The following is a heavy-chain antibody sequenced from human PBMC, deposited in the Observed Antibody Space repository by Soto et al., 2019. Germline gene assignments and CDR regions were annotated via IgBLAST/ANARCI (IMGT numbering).Heavy chain of an antibody. D-gene: IGHD2-8*01. CDR2: ISSSSSYI. J-gene: IGHJ6*01. Sequence: PLRLSCAASEFTFSNYSSNRVRQTPGKGLEWVSSISSSSSYIYYADSVKGRFTISRDNAKNSLYLQMNSLRAEDTAVYYCSRRGRQTYLYYGMGIRGEGIMV. CDR3: SRRGRQTYLYYGMGI. CDR1: EFTFSNYS. V-gene: IGHV3-21*01.